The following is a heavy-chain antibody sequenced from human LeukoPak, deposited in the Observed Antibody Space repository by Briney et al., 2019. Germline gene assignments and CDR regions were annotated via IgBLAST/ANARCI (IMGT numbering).Heavy chain of an antibody. CDR1: GFTFSSYG. V-gene: IGHV3-30*18. J-gene: IGHJ5*02. CDR3: AKEYLSGFDP. CDR2: ISHDGNNK. D-gene: IGHD1-14*01. Sequence: GGSLRLSCAASGFTFSSYGMHWVRQAPGKGLEGVAIISHDGNNKYYADSVKGRFTISRDNSKNTLYLQMNSLRAEDTAVYYCAKEYLSGFDPWGQGALVTVSS.